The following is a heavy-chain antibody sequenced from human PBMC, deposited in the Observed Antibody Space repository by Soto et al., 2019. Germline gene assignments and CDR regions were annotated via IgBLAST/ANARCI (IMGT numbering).Heavy chain of an antibody. Sequence: GGSLRLSCAASGFTFSSYAMSWVRQAPGKGLEWVSAISGSGGSTYYADSVKGRFTISRDNSKNTLYLQMNSLRAEDTAVYYCAKNDFWSGYQPPEIDYWGQGTLVTVSS. D-gene: IGHD3-3*01. J-gene: IGHJ4*02. V-gene: IGHV3-23*01. CDR2: ISGSGGST. CDR3: AKNDFWSGYQPPEIDY. CDR1: GFTFSSYA.